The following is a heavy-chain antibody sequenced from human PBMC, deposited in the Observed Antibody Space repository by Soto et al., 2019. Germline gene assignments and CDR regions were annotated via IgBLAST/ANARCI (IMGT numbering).Heavy chain of an antibody. V-gene: IGHV4-39*01. CDR1: GGSISSSSYF. D-gene: IGHD5-18*01. J-gene: IGHJ4*02. CDR3: ASAWIQLWLPDY. Sequence: SESLSLTCTVSGGSISSSSYFWGWIRQPPGKGLEWIGSIYYSGSTYYNPSLKSRVSISVDTSKNQFSLKLSSVTAADTAVYYCASAWIQLWLPDYWGQGTLVTVSS. CDR2: IYYSGST.